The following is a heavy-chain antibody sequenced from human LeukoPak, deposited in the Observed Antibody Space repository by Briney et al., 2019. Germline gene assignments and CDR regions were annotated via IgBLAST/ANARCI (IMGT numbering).Heavy chain of an antibody. CDR1: GGSFSGYY. V-gene: IGHV4-34*01. J-gene: IGHJ4*02. Sequence: SKTLSLTCAVYGGSFSGYYWSWIRQPPGKGLEWIGEINHSGSTNYNPSLKSRVTISVDTSKNQFSLKLSSVTAADTAVYYCARHRKYCSSTSCYGVSFRSFDYWGQGTLVTVSS. CDR3: ARHRKYCSSTSCYGVSFRSFDY. CDR2: INHSGST. D-gene: IGHD2-2*01.